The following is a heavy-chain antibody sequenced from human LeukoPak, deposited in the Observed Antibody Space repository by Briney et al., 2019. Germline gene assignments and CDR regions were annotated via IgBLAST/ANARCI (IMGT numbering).Heavy chain of an antibody. D-gene: IGHD6-6*01. CDR2: ISGSGTTT. J-gene: IGHJ6*02. Sequence: GGSLRLSCAASGFTFMSYVMIWVRRTPGKGLEWVSAISGSGTTTYYADSVKGRFTISRDNSRNTLYLQLNSLRAEDTAVYYCARVRSRQLADYYYGMDVWGQGTTVTVSS. CDR1: GFTFMSYV. CDR3: ARVRSRQLADYYYGMDV. V-gene: IGHV3-23*01.